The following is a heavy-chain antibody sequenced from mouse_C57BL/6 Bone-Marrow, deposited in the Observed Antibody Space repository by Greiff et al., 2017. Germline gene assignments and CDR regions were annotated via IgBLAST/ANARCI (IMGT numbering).Heavy chain of an antibody. CDR1: GYSFTDYN. V-gene: IGHV1-39*01. Sequence: EVQLQESGPELVKPGASVKISCKASGYSFTDYNMNWVKQSNGKSLEWIGVINPNYGTTSYNQKFKGKATLTVDQSSSTAYMQLNSLTSEDSAVYYCARGHYYGSDYYAMDYWGQGTSVTVSS. CDR2: INPNYGTT. J-gene: IGHJ4*01. CDR3: ARGHYYGSDYYAMDY. D-gene: IGHD1-1*01.